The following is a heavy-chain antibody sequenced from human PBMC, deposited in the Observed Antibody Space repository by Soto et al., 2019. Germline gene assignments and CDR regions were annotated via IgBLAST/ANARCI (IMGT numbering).Heavy chain of an antibody. V-gene: IGHV4-31*03. CDR3: ARDRYDSLTGSNYYYYGMDV. Sequence: QVQLQESGPGLVKPSQTLSLTCTVSGGSISSGGYYWSWIRQHPGKGLEWIGYIYYSGSTYYNPSLKSRVTIAVDTSKNQFSLKLSSVTAADTAVYYCARDRYDSLTGSNYYYYGMDVWGQGTTVTVSS. CDR1: GGSISSGGYY. D-gene: IGHD3-9*01. J-gene: IGHJ6*02. CDR2: IYYSGST.